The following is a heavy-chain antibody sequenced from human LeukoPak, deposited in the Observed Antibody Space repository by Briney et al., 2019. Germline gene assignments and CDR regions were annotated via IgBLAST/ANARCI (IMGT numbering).Heavy chain of an antibody. CDR3: ARGGYSYGYAVYYYYYYMDV. J-gene: IGHJ6*03. CDR2: INPNSGGT. Sequence: ASVKVSCKASGYTFTGYYMHWVRQAPGQGLEWMGWINPNSGGTNYAQKFQGRVTMTRDTSISTAYMELSSLRSEDTAVYYCARGGYSYGYAVYYYYYYMDVWGKGTTVTVSS. D-gene: IGHD5-18*01. V-gene: IGHV1-2*02. CDR1: GYTFTGYY.